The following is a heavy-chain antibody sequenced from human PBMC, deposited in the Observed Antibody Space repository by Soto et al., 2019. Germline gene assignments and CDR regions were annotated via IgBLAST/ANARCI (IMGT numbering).Heavy chain of an antibody. V-gene: IGHV3-15*01. D-gene: IGHD3-3*01. CDR2: IKSKTDGGTT. CDR3: TTAGLYYDFWDVDY. J-gene: IGHJ4*02. CDR1: GFTFSNAW. Sequence: EVQLVESGGGLVKPGGSLRLSCAASGFTFSNAWMSWVRQAPGKGLEWVGRIKSKTDGGTTDYAAPVKGRFTISRDDSKNTLYLQMNSLKTEDTAVYYCTTAGLYYDFWDVDYWGQGTLVTVSS.